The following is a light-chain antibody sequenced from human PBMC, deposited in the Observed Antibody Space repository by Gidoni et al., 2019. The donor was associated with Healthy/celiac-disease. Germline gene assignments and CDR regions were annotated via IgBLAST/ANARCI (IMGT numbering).Light chain of an antibody. V-gene: IGKV3-20*01. J-gene: IGKJ4*01. CDR1: QSVSSSY. Sequence: EIVLTQSPGTLSVSPGERATLSCRASQSVSSSYLAWYQQKPGQAPRLLIYGASSRATGIPDRFSGSGSGTDFTLTISRLEPEDFAVYYCQQYGSSPPHTFGGGTKVEIK. CDR2: GAS. CDR3: QQYGSSPPHT.